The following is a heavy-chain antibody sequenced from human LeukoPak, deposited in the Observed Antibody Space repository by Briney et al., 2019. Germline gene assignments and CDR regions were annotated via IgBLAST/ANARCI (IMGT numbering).Heavy chain of an antibody. J-gene: IGHJ3*01. V-gene: IGHV1-46*01. CDR1: VDTFSSYY. CDR3: ARGRHYYESSDYYYEGDAFDV. D-gene: IGHD3-22*01. CDR2: INPSGGSI. Sequence: ASVKVSCKASVDTFSSYYMHWVRQARGQGLEWMGIINPSGGSITYVQMFQGRVTMTGDMSTSTVYMELRSLRSEDTSVYYCARGRHYYESSDYYYEGDAFDVWGQGTMVTVSS.